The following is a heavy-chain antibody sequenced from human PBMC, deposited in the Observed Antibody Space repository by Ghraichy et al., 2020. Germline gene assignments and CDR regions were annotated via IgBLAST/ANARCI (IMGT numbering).Heavy chain of an antibody. CDR3: ARDIMAAAGTYWIDY. J-gene: IGHJ4*02. D-gene: IGHD6-13*01. CDR1: GGTFSSYA. V-gene: IGHV1-69*13. CDR2: IIPIFGTA. Sequence: SVKVSCKASGGTFSSYAISWVRQAPGQGLEWMGRIIPIFGTANYAQKFQGRVTITADESTSTAYMELSSLRSEDTAVYYCARDIMAAAGTYWIDYWGQGTLVTVSS.